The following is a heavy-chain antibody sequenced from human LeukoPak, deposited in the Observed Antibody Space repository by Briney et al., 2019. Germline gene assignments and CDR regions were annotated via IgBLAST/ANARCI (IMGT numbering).Heavy chain of an antibody. CDR3: ARGYSYSWGY. D-gene: IGHD5-18*01. V-gene: IGHV3-66*01. J-gene: IGHJ4*02. CDR1: GFTVSSVY. Sequence: GGSLRLSCAASGFTVSSVYMSWVRQAPGKGLEWVSVLYSGGSTHYADSVKGRFTISRDNSKNTLYLQMNSLRAEDTAVYYCARGYSYSWGYWGQGALVTVSS. CDR2: LYSGGST.